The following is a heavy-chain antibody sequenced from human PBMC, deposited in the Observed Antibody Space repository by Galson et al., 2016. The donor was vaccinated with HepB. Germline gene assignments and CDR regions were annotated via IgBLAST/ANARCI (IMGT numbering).Heavy chain of an antibody. D-gene: IGHD6-19*01. CDR2: TYPRESDT. J-gene: IGHJ4*02. CDR1: GYTFTDYW. Sequence: QSGAEVKKPGESLKISCETSGYTFTDYWIGWVRQLPGKGLEWMGITYPRESDTRYSPSFRGQVTISADKSISTLYLHWSSLKAPDTAMYYCARVMGQWLPYFWGQGTLVTVSS. CDR3: ARVMGQWLPYF. V-gene: IGHV5-51*01.